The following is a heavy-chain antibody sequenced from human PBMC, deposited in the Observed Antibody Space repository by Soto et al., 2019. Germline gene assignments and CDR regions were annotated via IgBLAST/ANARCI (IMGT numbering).Heavy chain of an antibody. CDR3: ARSKTGTDYYYGMDV. CDR1: GGSISSGGYY. D-gene: IGHD1-1*01. V-gene: IGHV4-31*03. J-gene: IGHJ6*02. Sequence: PSETLSLTCTVSGGSISSGGYYWSWIRQHPGKGLEWIGYIYYSGSTYYNPSLKSRVTISVDTSKNQFSLKLSSVTAADTAVYYCARSKTGTDYYYGMDVWGQGTTVTVSS. CDR2: IYYSGST.